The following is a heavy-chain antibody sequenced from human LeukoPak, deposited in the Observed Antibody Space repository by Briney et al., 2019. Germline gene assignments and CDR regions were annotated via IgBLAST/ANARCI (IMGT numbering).Heavy chain of an antibody. J-gene: IGHJ6*03. Sequence: GASVKVSCKASGGTFSSYAISWVRQAPGQGLEWMGWISAYNGNTNYAQKLQGRVTMTTDTSTSTAYMELRSLRSDDTAVYYCARGPSWEITIFGVVQHPSAAHYYYYMDVWGKGTTVTVSS. D-gene: IGHD3-3*01. CDR2: ISAYNGNT. CDR1: GGTFSSYA. CDR3: ARGPSWEITIFGVVQHPSAAHYYYYMDV. V-gene: IGHV1-18*01.